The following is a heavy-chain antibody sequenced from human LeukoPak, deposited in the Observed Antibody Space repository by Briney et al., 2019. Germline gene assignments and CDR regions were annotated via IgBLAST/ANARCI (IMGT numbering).Heavy chain of an antibody. CDR2: IYTSGST. CDR3: ARTMVRGVFDWFDP. D-gene: IGHD3-10*01. V-gene: IGHV4-61*02. Sequence: SETLSLTCTVSGGSISSSSYYWSWIRQPAGKGLEWIGRIYTSGSTNYNPSLKSRVTMSVDTSKNQFSLKLSSVTAADTAVYYCARTMVRGVFDWFDPWGQGTLVTVSS. J-gene: IGHJ5*02. CDR1: GGSISSSSYY.